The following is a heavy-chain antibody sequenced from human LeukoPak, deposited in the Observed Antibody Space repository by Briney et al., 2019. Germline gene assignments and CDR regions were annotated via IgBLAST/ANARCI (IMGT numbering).Heavy chain of an antibody. CDR1: GYSISSGHY. D-gene: IGHD3-3*01. CDR3: ARHLSPYYDFWSGYSYFDY. J-gene: IGHJ4*02. Sequence: SETLSLTCAVSGYSISSGHYWGWIRQPPGKGLEWIGSIYHSGSTYYNPSLKSRVTISVDTSKNQFSLKLSSVTAADTAVYYCARHLSPYYDFWSGYSYFDYWGQGTLVTVSS. V-gene: IGHV4-38-2*01. CDR2: IYHSGST.